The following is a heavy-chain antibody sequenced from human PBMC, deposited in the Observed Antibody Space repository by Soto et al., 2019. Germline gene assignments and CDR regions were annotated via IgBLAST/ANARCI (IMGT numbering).Heavy chain of an antibody. Sequence: GASVKVSCKASGYTFTSYAMHWVRQAPGQRLEWMGWINAGNGNTKYSQKFQGRVTITRDTSASTAYMELSSLRSEDTAVYYCARELVVTFYYYYYGMDVWGQGTTVTGSS. D-gene: IGHD3-22*01. J-gene: IGHJ6*02. V-gene: IGHV1-3*01. CDR3: ARELVVTFYYYYYGMDV. CDR2: INAGNGNT. CDR1: GYTFTSYA.